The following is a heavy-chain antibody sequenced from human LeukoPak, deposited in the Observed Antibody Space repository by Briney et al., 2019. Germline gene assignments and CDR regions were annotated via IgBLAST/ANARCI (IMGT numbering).Heavy chain of an antibody. J-gene: IGHJ6*02. Sequence: EASVKVSCKASGYTFTSYGISWVRQAPGQGLEWMGWISAYNGNTNYAQKLQGRVTMPTDTSTSTAYMELRSLRSDATAVYYCASNTMVRGVSSPPAFWGQGTTVTVSS. CDR3: ASNTMVRGVSSPPAF. CDR2: ISAYNGNT. D-gene: IGHD3-10*01. CDR1: GYTFTSYG. V-gene: IGHV1-18*01.